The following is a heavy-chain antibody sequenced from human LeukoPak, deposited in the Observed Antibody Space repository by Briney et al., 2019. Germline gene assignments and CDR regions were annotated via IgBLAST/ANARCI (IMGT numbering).Heavy chain of an antibody. D-gene: IGHD3-3*01. V-gene: IGHV3-23*01. J-gene: IGHJ4*02. CDR1: GFTFSSSA. CDR2: TSGSGGST. CDR3: AKTGGVLEWLLPYYFDY. Sequence: GGSLRLSCAASGFTFSSSATCWVRQAPGKGLEWASATSGSGGSTYYADSVKGRFTISRDNSKNTLYLQMNSLRAEDTAVYYCAKTGGVLEWLLPYYFDYWGQGTLVTVSS.